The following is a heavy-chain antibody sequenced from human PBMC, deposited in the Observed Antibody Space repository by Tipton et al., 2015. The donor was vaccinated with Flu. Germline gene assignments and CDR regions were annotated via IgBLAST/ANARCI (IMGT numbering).Heavy chain of an antibody. J-gene: IGHJ4*02. CDR3: ARGTGHTNAYLDY. D-gene: IGHD1-1*01. CDR2: IHYSGSP. CDR1: GDSMRRDYF. Sequence: TLSLTCTVSGDSMRRDYFWGWIRQAPGKGLEWIGNIHYSGSPHYNPSLKSRVTISVDTSKNQFSLKVRSLTAADTAVYYCARGTGHTNAYLDYWGQGPLRTVSS. V-gene: IGHV4-38-2*02.